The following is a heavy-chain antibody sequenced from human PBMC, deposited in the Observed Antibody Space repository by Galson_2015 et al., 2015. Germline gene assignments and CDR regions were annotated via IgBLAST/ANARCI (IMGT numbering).Heavy chain of an antibody. CDR2: ISSGGSTT. CDR3: AREQYRQSGYDNGNEY. CDR1: GSTLSDYY. Sequence: SLRLSCAASGSTLSDYYMSWIRQAPGKGLEWVSYISSGGSTTYYADSVKGRFTISRDNAKNSLHLQMNSLRAEDTAVYYCAREQYRQSGYDNGNEYWGQGTLVAVSS. V-gene: IGHV3-11*01. J-gene: IGHJ4*02. D-gene: IGHD5-12*01.